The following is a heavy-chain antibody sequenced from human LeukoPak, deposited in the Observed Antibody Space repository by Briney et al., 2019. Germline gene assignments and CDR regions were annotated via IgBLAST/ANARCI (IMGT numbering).Heavy chain of an antibody. J-gene: IGHJ5*02. Sequence: ASVKVSCKASGYTFTSYYMHWVRQAPGQGLEWMGIINPSGGSTSYAQKFQGRVTMTRDMSTSTAYMELSSLRSEDTAVYYCARDRRDFWSGYSSNPNWFDPWGQGTLVTVSS. D-gene: IGHD3-3*01. V-gene: IGHV1-46*01. CDR2: INPSGGST. CDR1: GYTFTSYY. CDR3: ARDRRDFWSGYSSNPNWFDP.